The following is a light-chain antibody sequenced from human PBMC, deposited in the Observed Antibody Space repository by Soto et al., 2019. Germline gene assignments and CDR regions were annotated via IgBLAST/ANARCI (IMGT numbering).Light chain of an antibody. J-gene: IGKJ1*01. Sequence: DIQVTQSPSTLSASVGDRVTITCRASQSISGWLAWYQQKPGKAPKLMIYDASSLESGVPSRFSGSGSGTEFTLTISSLQPADFATYYCPQYNTYRTFGPGTKVEI. CDR1: QSISGW. V-gene: IGKV1-5*01. CDR3: PQYNTYRT. CDR2: DAS.